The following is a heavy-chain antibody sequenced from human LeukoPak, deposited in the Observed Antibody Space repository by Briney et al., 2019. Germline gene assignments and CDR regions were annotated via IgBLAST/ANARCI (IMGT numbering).Heavy chain of an antibody. CDR3: GRLSGWYWLDN. Sequence: GGSLRLSCAASGYTFRSYAMQWVRQAPGKGLEYVSAISSDGHITHYANSVKGRFTISRDNSKNTLYLQTGSLRADDMAMYYCGRLSGWYWLDNWGQGTLVTVSS. D-gene: IGHD6-19*01. V-gene: IGHV3-64*01. CDR2: ISSDGHIT. CDR1: GYTFRSYA. J-gene: IGHJ4*02.